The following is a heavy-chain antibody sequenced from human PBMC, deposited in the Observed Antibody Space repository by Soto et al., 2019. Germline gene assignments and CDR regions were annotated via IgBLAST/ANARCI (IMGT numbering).Heavy chain of an antibody. CDR1: GYTYTCCC. CDR3: VRFRKGGYYYGMSGFYY. V-gene: IGHV1-18*01. Sequence: GASVKVSCKARGYTYTCCCMRWLRQAPGQGLEGMGWISAYNGNRNYAQKLQGRVTMTTDTSTSTAYMDLRRLISDDTAVYYCVRFRKGGYYYGMSGFYYWGQGTLVTVSS. CDR2: ISAYNGNR. J-gene: IGHJ4*02. D-gene: IGHD3-22*01.